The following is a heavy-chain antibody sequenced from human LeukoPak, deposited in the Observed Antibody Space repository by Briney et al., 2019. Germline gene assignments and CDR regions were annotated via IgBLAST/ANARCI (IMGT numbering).Heavy chain of an antibody. D-gene: IGHD5-12*01. J-gene: IGHJ4*02. CDR2: ISYDGSVK. CDR1: GFTFSSFA. V-gene: IGHV3-30-3*01. Sequence: GGSLRLSCAASGFTFSSFAMHWVRQTPGRGLEWVAVISYDGSVKYYADSVKGRFTISRDNSKNTLYLQMNSLRDEDTAVYYCARDLGWLRPFDYWGQGTLVTVSS. CDR3: ARDLGWLRPFDY.